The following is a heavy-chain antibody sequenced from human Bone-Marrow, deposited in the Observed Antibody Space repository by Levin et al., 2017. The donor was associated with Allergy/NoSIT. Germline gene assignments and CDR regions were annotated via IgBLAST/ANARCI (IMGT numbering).Heavy chain of an antibody. Sequence: QRGESLKISCAASGFTFSRYWMHWVRQAPGKGLEWVSRTNEDGSIKTYADSVKDRFTISRDNVENTLYLQMNSLRAEDTAVYYCARDVLGADDYWGQGTLVTVSS. CDR2: TNEDGSIK. V-gene: IGHV3-74*03. D-gene: IGHD4-17*01. J-gene: IGHJ4*02. CDR1: GFTFSRYW. CDR3: ARDVLGADDY.